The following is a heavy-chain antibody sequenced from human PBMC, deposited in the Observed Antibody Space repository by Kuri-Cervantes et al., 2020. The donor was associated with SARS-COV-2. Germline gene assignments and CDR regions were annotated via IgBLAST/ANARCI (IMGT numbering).Heavy chain of an antibody. CDR2: INHSGST. V-gene: IGHV4-34*01. D-gene: IGHD3-3*01. CDR1: GGSISSGGYY. Sequence: GSLRLSCAVSGGSISSGGYYWSWIRQPPGKGLEWIGEINHSGSTNYNPSLKSRVTISVDTSKNQFSLKLSSVTAADTAVYYCARGTSGRDDFWSGYYVGYYYYGMDVWGQGTTVTVPS. CDR3: ARGTSGRDDFWSGYYVGYYYYGMDV. J-gene: IGHJ6*02.